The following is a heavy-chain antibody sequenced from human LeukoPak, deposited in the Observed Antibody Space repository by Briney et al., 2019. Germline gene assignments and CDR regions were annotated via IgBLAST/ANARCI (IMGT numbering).Heavy chain of an antibody. CDR1: GFTVSINY. J-gene: IGHJ5*02. CDR3: ARDPPAVRTNTYA. D-gene: IGHD4/OR15-4a*01. Sequence: PGGSLRLSCAPSGFTVSINYMNWVRQAPGKGREWVSLIYSGGDTHYADSMKGRFTSSRDSSKNTLNLQMNSLRAEDTAVYYCARDPPAVRTNTYAWGQGTLVTVSS. CDR2: IYSGGDT. V-gene: IGHV3-66*01.